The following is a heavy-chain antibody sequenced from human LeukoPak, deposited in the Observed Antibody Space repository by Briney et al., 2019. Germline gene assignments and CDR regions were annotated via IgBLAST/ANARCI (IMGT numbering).Heavy chain of an antibody. J-gene: IGHJ4*02. CDR3: ARGGGDFWNGYFGFCDS. CDR1: GVTISAYY. V-gene: IGHV4-59*01. D-gene: IGHD3-3*01. Sequence: SETLSLTCSVSGVTISAYYWSWIRQSPGKGLEWIGYIYYGGTTNYNPSLKSRVTISVDTSKNQFSLRLSSVTAADTALYYCARGGGDFWNGYFGFCDSWGQGTLVTVSS. CDR2: IYYGGTT.